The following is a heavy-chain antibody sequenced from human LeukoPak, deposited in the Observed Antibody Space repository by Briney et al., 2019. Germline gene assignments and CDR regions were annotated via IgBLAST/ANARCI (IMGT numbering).Heavy chain of an antibody. CDR2: ISSSSGYT. J-gene: IGHJ4*02. CDR3: TREYCSSTSCYGGGGDFDY. V-gene: IGHV3-11*06. Sequence: GGSLRLSCAGSGFTFCDYYMRWQRQAPGKGREWVSYISSSSGYTNYEDSVKGRFTLSRYNAKDSLYLQMNRLRAEEASVYYCTREYCSSTSCYGGGGDFDYWGQGTLVTVSS. CDR1: GFTFCDYY. D-gene: IGHD2-2*01.